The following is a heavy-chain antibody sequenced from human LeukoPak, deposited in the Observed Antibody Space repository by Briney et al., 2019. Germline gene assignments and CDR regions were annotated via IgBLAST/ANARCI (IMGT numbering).Heavy chain of an antibody. V-gene: IGHV3-7*01. CDR3: VRGMDV. CDR2: IKQDGSDK. Sequence: GESLRLSCVASEFTVRSNYMTWVRQAPGKGLEWVANIKQDGSDKRYVDSVKGRFTISRDNAKNSLYLQVNSLRAEDTAVYYCVRGMDVWGKGTTVTVSS. CDR1: EFTVRSNY. J-gene: IGHJ6*03.